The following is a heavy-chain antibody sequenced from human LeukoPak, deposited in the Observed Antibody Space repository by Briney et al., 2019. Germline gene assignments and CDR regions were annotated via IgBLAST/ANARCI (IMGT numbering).Heavy chain of an antibody. CDR1: GGSISSYY. D-gene: IGHD2-15*01. CDR3: AGHGGGRGYCSGGSCSLDY. CDR2: IYYSGST. J-gene: IGHJ4*02. V-gene: IGHV4-59*08. Sequence: PSETLSLTCTVSGGSISSYYWSWIRQPPGKGLEWIGYIYYSGSTNYNPSLKSRVTISVDTSKNQFSLKLSSVTAADTAVYYCAGHGGGRGYCSGGSCSLDYWGQGTLVTVSS.